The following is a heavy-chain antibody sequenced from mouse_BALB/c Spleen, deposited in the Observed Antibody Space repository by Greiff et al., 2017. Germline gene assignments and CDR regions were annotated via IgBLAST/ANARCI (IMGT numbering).Heavy chain of an antibody. CDR2: IRNKANGYTT. J-gene: IGHJ2*01. V-gene: IGHV7-3*02. D-gene: IGHD4-1*01. CDR1: GFTFTDYY. CDR3: ARDPPGDYFDY. Sequence: EVKLVESGGGLVQPGGSLRLSCATSGFTFTDYYMSWVRQPPGKALEWLGFIRNKANGYTTEYSASVKGRFTISRDNSQSILYLQMNTLRAEDSATYYCARDPPGDYFDYWGQGTTLTVSS.